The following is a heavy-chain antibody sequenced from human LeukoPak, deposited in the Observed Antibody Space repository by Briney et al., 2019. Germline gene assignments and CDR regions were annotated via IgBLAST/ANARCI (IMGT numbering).Heavy chain of an antibody. J-gene: IGHJ4*02. CDR3: ARDVRYFDWLLRSGGYFDY. CDR2: IYYSGST. Sequence: SETLSLTCTVSGGSISSGDYYWSWIRQPPGKGLEWIGYIYYSGSTYYNPSLKSRVTISVDTSKNQFSLKLSSVTAADTAVYYCARDVRYFDWLLRSGGYFDYWGQGTLVTVSS. CDR1: GGSISSGDYY. V-gene: IGHV4-30-4*08. D-gene: IGHD3-9*01.